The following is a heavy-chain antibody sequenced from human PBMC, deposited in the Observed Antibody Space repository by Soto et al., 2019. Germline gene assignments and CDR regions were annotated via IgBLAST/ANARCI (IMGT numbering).Heavy chain of an antibody. D-gene: IGHD6-19*01. CDR2: IIPIFGTA. V-gene: IGHV1-69*13. J-gene: IGHJ6*02. Sequence: GASVKVSCKASGGTFSSYAISWVRQAPGQGLEWMGGIIPIFGTANYAQKFQGRVTITADESTSTAYMELSSLRSEDTAVYYCARVFIGAVAGTLCYYGMDVWGQGTTVTV. CDR1: GGTFSSYA. CDR3: ARVFIGAVAGTLCYYGMDV.